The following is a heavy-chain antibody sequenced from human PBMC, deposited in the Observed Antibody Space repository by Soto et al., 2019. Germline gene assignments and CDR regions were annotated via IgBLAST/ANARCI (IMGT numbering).Heavy chain of an antibody. V-gene: IGHV1-69*13. D-gene: IGHD3-22*01. J-gene: IGHJ4*02. CDR3: ARDYSYYDSSGYLSY. Sequence: SVKVSCKASGGTFSSYAISWVRQAPGQGLEWMGGIIPIFGTANYAQKFQGRVTITADESTSTAYMELSSLRSEDTALYYCARDYSYYDSSGYLSYWGQGTLVTVSS. CDR1: GGTFSSYA. CDR2: IIPIFGTA.